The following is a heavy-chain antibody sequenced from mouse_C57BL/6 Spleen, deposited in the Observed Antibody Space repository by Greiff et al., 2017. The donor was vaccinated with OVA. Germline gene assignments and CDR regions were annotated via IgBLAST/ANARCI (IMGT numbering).Heavy chain of an antibody. Sequence: QVQLQQSGAELVKPGASVKISCKASGYAFSSYWMNWVKQRPGKGLEWIGQIYPGDGDTNYNGKFKGKATLTADKSSSTAYMQLSSLTSEDSAVYFCARGGYYGSSDYFDYWGQGTTLTVSS. D-gene: IGHD1-1*01. CDR3: ARGGYYGSSDYFDY. J-gene: IGHJ2*01. V-gene: IGHV1-80*01. CDR2: IYPGDGDT. CDR1: GYAFSSYW.